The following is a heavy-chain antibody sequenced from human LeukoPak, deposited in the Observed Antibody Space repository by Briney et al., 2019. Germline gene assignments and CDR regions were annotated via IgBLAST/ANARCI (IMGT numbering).Heavy chain of an antibody. CDR2: IIPIFGTS. D-gene: IGHD4/OR15-4a*01. CDR3: ARDRANLHWFDP. V-gene: IGHV1-69*05. CDR1: GGTFSSYA. J-gene: IGHJ5*02. Sequence: ASVTVSCKASGGTFSSYAISWVRQAPGQGLEWMGRIIPIFGTSNYAQKFQGRVMITTDESTSTPYMELSSLRSEDTDVYYCARDRANLHWFDPWGQGTLVTASS.